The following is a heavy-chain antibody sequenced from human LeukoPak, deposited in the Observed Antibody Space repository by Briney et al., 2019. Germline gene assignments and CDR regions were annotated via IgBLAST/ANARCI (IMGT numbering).Heavy chain of an antibody. CDR2: IYYSGST. CDR3: ALTEGGIAAAGITDYYYYYMDV. D-gene: IGHD6-13*01. V-gene: IGHV4-59*01. J-gene: IGHJ6*03. Sequence: PSETLSLTCTVSGGSISSYYWSWIRQPPGKGLEWIGYIYYSGSTNYNPSLKSRVTISVDTSKNQFSLKLSSVTAADTAVYYCALTEGGIAAAGITDYYYYYMDVWGKGTTVAVSS. CDR1: GGSISSYY.